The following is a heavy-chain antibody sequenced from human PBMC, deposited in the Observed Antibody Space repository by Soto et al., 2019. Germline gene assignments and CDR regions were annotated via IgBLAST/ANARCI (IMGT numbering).Heavy chain of an antibody. CDR2: ISYDGSNK. J-gene: IGHJ5*02. Sequence: QVQLVESGGGVVQPGRSLRLSCAASGFTFSSYAMHWVRQAPGKGLEWVAVISYDGSNKYYADSVKGRFTISRDNSKNTLYLQMNSLRAEDTAVYYCARAGIAVAVIGGWFAPWGQGTLVTVSS. D-gene: IGHD6-19*01. CDR1: GFTFSSYA. CDR3: ARAGIAVAVIGGWFAP. V-gene: IGHV3-30-3*01.